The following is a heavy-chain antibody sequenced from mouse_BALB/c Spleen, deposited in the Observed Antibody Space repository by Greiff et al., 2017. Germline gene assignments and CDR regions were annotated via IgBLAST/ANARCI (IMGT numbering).Heavy chain of an antibody. CDR1: GFSLTSYG. CDR2: IWSGGST. V-gene: IGHV2-2*02. Sequence: QVQLQQSGPGLVQPSQSLSITCTVSGFSLTSYGVHWVRQSPGKGLEWLGVIWSGGSTDYNAAFISRLSISKDNSKSQVFFKMNSLQANDTAIYYCARMRDYGSSYEGGFAYWGQGTLVTVSA. J-gene: IGHJ3*01. D-gene: IGHD1-1*01. CDR3: ARMRDYGSSYEGGFAY.